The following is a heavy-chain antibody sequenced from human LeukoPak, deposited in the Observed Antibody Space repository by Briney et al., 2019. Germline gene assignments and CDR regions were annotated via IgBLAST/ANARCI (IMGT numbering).Heavy chain of an antibody. D-gene: IGHD3-22*01. CDR1: GFTFRSYW. CDR2: ISGSGGST. Sequence: PGGSLRLSCAASGFTFRSYWMSWVRQAPGKGLEWVSAISGSGGSTYYADSVKGRFTISRDNSKNTLYLQMNSLRAEDTAVYYCAKDGYYPSGFDYWGQGTLVTVSS. J-gene: IGHJ4*02. V-gene: IGHV3-23*01. CDR3: AKDGYYPSGFDY.